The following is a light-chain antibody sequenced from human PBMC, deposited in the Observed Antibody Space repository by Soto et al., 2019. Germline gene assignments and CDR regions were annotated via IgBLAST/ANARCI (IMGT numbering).Light chain of an antibody. CDR2: GAS. V-gene: IGKV3-20*01. J-gene: IGKJ1*01. CDR1: QSVSSSY. Sequence: ESVLTQSPGTLSLPPGEKATLACRASQSVSSSYLAWYQQKPGQAPRLLISGASSRATGIPDRFSGSGSGTDFTLTVSRLEPEDFAVYYCQQFGSSSWTFGQGTKVEIK. CDR3: QQFGSSSWT.